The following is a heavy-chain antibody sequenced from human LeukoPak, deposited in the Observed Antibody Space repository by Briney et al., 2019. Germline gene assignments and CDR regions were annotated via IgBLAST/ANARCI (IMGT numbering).Heavy chain of an antibody. CDR3: ARVDVAGEYYYYYGMDV. CDR1: GYTFTGYY. CDR2: INPNSGGT. D-gene: IGHD6-19*01. V-gene: IGHV1-2*02. Sequence: ASVKVSCKASGYTFTGYYMHWVRQAPGQGLEWMGWINPNSGGTNYAQKFQGRVTMTRDTSINTAYMELSRLRSDDTAVYYCARVDVAGEYYYYYGMDVWGQGTTVTVSS. J-gene: IGHJ6*02.